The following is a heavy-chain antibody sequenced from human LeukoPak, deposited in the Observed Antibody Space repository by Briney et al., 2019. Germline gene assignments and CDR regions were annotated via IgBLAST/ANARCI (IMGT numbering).Heavy chain of an antibody. J-gene: IGHJ4*02. CDR2: ISGSGLST. D-gene: IGHD5-18*01. V-gene: IGHV3-23*01. CDR3: AKDPEAMVISYYFDY. Sequence: GGSLRLSCAASGFTFSSYVMSWVRQAPGKGLEWVSAISGSGLSTYYADSVKGRFTISRDNSKNTLYLQMNSLRAEDTALYYCAKDPEAMVISYYFDYWGQGTLVTVSS. CDR1: GFTFSSYV.